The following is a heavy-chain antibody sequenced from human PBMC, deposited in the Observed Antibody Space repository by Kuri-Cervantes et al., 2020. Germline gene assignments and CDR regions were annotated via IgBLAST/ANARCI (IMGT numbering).Heavy chain of an antibody. D-gene: IGHD3-10*01. J-gene: IGHJ6*03. V-gene: IGHV3-30*01. CDR3: AKDGSGSYYNVEGYYYMDV. CDR2: ISYDGSNK. CDR1: GFTFSSYA. Sequence: GGSLRLSCAASGFTFSSYAMHWVRQAPGKGLEWVAVISYDGSNKYYADSVKGRFTISRDNSKNTLYLQMNSLRAEDTALYYCAKDGSGSYYNVEGYYYMDVWGKGTTVTVSS.